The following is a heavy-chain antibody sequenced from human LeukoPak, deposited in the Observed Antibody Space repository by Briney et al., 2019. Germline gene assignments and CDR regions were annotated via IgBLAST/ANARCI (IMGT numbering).Heavy chain of an antibody. CDR1: GFTFNNYW. Sequence: GGSLRLSCAGTGFTFNNYWMNWVRQAPGKGLEWVANIKEDGSQIYYVDSVKGRFTISRDNAKNSVYLQMNSLRAEDSAVYYCAGSSGWLFDYWGQGTLVAVSS. D-gene: IGHD6-19*01. J-gene: IGHJ4*02. V-gene: IGHV3-7*01. CDR2: IKEDGSQI. CDR3: AGSSGWLFDY.